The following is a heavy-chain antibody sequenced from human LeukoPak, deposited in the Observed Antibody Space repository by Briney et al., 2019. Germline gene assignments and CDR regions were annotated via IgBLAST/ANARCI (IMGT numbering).Heavy chain of an antibody. CDR3: GGSGGSAYNWFDP. CDR2: IKQDGSDK. D-gene: IGHD2-15*01. J-gene: IGHJ5*02. V-gene: IGHV3-7*01. CDR1: GFTFNKYW. Sequence: PGGSLRLSCVGSGFTFNKYWMSWVRQAPGKGLEWVANIKQDGSDKYYVDSVKGRFTISRDNAKNSLYLQMNSLRAEDTAVYYCGGSGGSAYNWFDPWGQGTLVTVPS.